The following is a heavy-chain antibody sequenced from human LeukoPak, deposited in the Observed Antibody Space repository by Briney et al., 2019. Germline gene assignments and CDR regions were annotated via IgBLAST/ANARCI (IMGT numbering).Heavy chain of an antibody. CDR1: GGTFSSYA. V-gene: IGHV1-69*01. J-gene: IGHJ4*02. CDR3: AVGEFWSGYYSIDY. CDR2: IIPNFGTA. D-gene: IGHD3-3*01. Sequence: SVKVSCKASGGTFSSYAISWVRQAPGQGLEWMGGIIPNFGTANYAQKFQGRVTITADESTSTAYMELSSLRSEDTAVYYCAVGEFWSGYYSIDYWGQGTLVTVSS.